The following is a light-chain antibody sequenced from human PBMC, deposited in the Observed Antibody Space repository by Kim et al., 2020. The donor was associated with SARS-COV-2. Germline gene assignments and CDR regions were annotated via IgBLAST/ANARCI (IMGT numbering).Light chain of an antibody. J-gene: IGLJ2*01. CDR2: SRN. Sequence: QSVLTQPPSASGTPGQGVTISCSGGSPNIGSNTVEWYQQFPGTAPKPIIYSRNQRPSGVPDRFSGSKSGTSASLALNGLQSEDEADYYCAARDDSLNAVVFGGGTQLTVL. V-gene: IGLV1-44*01. CDR3: AARDDSLNAVV. CDR1: SPNIGSNT.